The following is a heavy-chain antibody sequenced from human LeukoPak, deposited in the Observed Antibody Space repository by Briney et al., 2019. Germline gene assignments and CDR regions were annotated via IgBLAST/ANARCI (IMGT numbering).Heavy chain of an antibody. V-gene: IGHV5-51*01. CDR1: GYSFISYW. CDR2: IYPGDSDT. CDR3: ARAGYSSGWDQNLPDACDI. J-gene: IGHJ3*02. D-gene: IGHD6-19*01. Sequence: GEAPQIPCKGSGYSFISYWIGWVRQLPAKDGAWMGSIYPGDSDTKYSPSFQGQVTISADKSNSPAYLQWSSLKASDTAMYYWARAGYSSGWDQNLPDACDIWGQGTMVTVSS.